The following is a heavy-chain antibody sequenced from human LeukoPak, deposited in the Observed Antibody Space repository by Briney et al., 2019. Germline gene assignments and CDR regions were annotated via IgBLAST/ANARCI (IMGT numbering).Heavy chain of an antibody. J-gene: IGHJ5*02. CDR3: VRNLRYCSDGICSP. CDR1: GFNVRDNH. D-gene: IGHD2-15*01. CDR2: IYNGDGT. V-gene: IGHV3-66*01. Sequence: PGGSLRLSCAVSGFNVRDNHMYWVRQAPGKGLEWVSVIYNGDGTDYAASVKGRFTISRDNSQNTVSLQMDSLGVEDTGVYFCVRNLRYCSDGICSPWGQGTLVTVSS.